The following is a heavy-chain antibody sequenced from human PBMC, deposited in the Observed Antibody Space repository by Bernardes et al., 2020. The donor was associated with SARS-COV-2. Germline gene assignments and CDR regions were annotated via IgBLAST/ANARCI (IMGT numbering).Heavy chain of an antibody. CDR2: ISGSGGST. J-gene: IGHJ4*02. Sequence: GSLRLYCAASGFTFSSYALNWVRQAPGTGLEWVSLISGSGGSTYYADSVKGRFTISRDNSKNTLYLQMNSLRAEDTAIYYCAKAAEGGHLAAASYWGQGTLVTVSS. D-gene: IGHD6-13*01. CDR3: AKAAEGGHLAAASY. V-gene: IGHV3-23*01. CDR1: GFTFSSYA.